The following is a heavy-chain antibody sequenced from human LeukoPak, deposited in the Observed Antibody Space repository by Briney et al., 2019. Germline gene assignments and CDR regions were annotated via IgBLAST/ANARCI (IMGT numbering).Heavy chain of an antibody. D-gene: IGHD2-21*01. J-gene: IGHJ4*02. CDR1: GFTFSSYE. V-gene: IGHV3-15*01. CDR2: NKRKTDGGTT. Sequence: GGSLRLSCAASGFTFSSYEMNWVRQAPGKGLEWVGRNKRKTDGGTTDYAALVKGRFTISRDDSKNTLFLQMNSLKTEDTAVYYCTTVTFCGGELSCVFDYWGQGTLVTVSS. CDR3: TTVTFCGGELSCVFDY.